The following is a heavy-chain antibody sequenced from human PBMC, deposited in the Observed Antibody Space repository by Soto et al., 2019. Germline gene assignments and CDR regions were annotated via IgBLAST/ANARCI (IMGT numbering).Heavy chain of an antibody. D-gene: IGHD3-3*01. CDR1: GFTFSSYS. J-gene: IGHJ6*02. Sequence: PGGSLRLSCAASGFTFSSYSMNWVRQAPGKGLEWVSSISSSSSSYIYYADSVKGRFTISRDNAKNSLYLQMNSLRAEDTAVYYCARDPNTYYDFWSGPPAYGMDVWGQGTTVTVSS. CDR2: ISSSSSSYI. V-gene: IGHV3-21*01. CDR3: ARDPNTYYDFWSGPPAYGMDV.